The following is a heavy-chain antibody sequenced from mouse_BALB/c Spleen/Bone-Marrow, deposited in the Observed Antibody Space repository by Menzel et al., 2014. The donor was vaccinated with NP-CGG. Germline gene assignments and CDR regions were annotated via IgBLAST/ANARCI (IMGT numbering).Heavy chain of an antibody. Sequence: EVQLQGSGGGLVQPGGSLKLSCAASGFDFSRYWMSWVRQAPGKGLEWIGEINPDSSTINYTPSLKGKFIISRDNAKNTLYLQMSKVRSEDTALYYCARLGYYGTFAYWGQGTLVTVSA. D-gene: IGHD1-1*01. CDR3: ARLGYYGTFAY. J-gene: IGHJ3*01. CDR1: GFDFSRYW. V-gene: IGHV4-1*02. CDR2: INPDSSTI.